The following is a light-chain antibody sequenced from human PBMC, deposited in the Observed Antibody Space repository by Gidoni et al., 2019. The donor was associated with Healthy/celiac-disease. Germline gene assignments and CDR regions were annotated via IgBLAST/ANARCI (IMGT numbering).Light chain of an antibody. CDR2: QDS. CDR1: KLGDNY. V-gene: IGLV3-1*01. CDR3: QAWDSSTAV. J-gene: IGLJ2*01. Sequence: SYELTPPPSACVSPGQTASITCSGHKLGDNYACWYQQKPGRSPVLVIYQDSKRPSGIPERFSGSNSGNTATLTISGTQSMDEADYYCQAWDSSTAVFGGGTKLTVL.